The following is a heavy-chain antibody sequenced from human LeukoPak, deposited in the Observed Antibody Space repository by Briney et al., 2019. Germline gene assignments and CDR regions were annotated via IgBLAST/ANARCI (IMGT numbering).Heavy chain of an antibody. CDR2: IYDSGSA. CDR1: GGSISSSSYY. J-gene: IGHJ4*02. Sequence: MPSETLSLTCTVPGGSISSSSYYWGWIRQPPGKGLEWIGSIYDSGSAYYNPSLKSRVTIAVDTSKNQFSLKLSSVTAADTAVYYCARGYSIAYWGQGSLVTVSS. CDR3: ARGYSIAY. D-gene: IGHD1-26*01. V-gene: IGHV4-39*07.